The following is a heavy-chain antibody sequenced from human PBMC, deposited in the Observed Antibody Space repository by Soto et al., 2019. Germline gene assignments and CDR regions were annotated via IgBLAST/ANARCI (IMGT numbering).Heavy chain of an antibody. CDR3: ARGLVVPAGIRYYYYGMDA. D-gene: IGHD2-2*01. CDR2: IIPIFNTA. V-gene: IGHV1-69*06. J-gene: IGHJ6*02. Sequence: EASLRVSWRASGGTFSNYAIRWVRQAPGQGREWMGGIIPIFNTANYAQKFQGRVTITADKSTSTAYMELSSLRSEDTAVYYCARGLVVPAGIRYYYYGMDAGGQGTTVTVSS. CDR1: GGTFSNYA.